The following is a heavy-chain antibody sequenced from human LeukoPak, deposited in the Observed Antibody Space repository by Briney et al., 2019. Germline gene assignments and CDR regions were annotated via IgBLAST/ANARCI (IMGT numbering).Heavy chain of an antibody. CDR3: ARVAVAGTLREPFDY. CDR2: ISYDGSNK. V-gene: IGHV3-30-3*01. J-gene: IGHJ4*02. Sequence: GGSLRLSCAASGFTVSSNYMSWVRQAPGKGLGWVAVISYDGSNKYYADSVKGRFTISRDNSKNTLYLQMNSLRAEDTAVYYCARVAVAGTLREPFDYWGQGTLVTVSS. D-gene: IGHD6-19*01. CDR1: GFTVSSNY.